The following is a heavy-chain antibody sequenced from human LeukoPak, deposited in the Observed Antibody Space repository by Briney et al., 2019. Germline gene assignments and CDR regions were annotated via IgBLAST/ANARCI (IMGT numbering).Heavy chain of an antibody. CDR3: IPDLPFDS. CDR1: GFTFGDYG. V-gene: IGHV3-49*04. Sequence: PGGSLRLSCIVSGFTFGDYGMSWVRQAPGKGLEWVGFIRSKTYGGTTEYAASVKGRFTISRDDSSSILYLHMNSLNTEDTALYYCIPDLPFDSWGQGTLVTVSS. CDR2: IRSKTYGGTT. D-gene: IGHD1-14*01. J-gene: IGHJ4*02.